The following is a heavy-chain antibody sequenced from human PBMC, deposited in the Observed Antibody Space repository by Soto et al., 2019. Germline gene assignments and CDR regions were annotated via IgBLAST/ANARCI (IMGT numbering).Heavy chain of an antibody. CDR1: GGYISSSSYY. V-gene: IGHV4-39*01. CDR2: IYYSGST. D-gene: IGHD2-2*01. Sequence: SETLSLTYNVSGGYISSSSYYLGWIRQPPGKGLEWIGSIYYSGSTYYNPSLKSRVTISVDTSKNQFSLKLSSVTAADTAVYYCARRYCSSTSCYFLDYWGQGTLVTVSS. CDR3: ARRYCSSTSCYFLDY. J-gene: IGHJ4*02.